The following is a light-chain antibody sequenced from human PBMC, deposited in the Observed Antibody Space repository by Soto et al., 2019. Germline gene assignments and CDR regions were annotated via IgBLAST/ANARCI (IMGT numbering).Light chain of an antibody. CDR1: QNVGID. V-gene: IGKV3-15*01. Sequence: EIVMTQSPATLSVSPGERATLSCRASQNVGIDLAWFQQKPGQAPRLLIYGTSIRATGIPARFSASGSVTEFTLTINSLQSEDFAVYYCQQCNDWPLTFGGGTKVDIK. CDR3: QQCNDWPLT. CDR2: GTS. J-gene: IGKJ4*01.